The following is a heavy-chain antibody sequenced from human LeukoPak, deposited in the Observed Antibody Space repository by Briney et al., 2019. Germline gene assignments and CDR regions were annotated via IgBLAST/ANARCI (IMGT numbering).Heavy chain of an antibody. V-gene: IGHV3-15*07. CDR2: IRRKTEGGTT. CDR1: GFTFSDAW. D-gene: IGHD4-17*01. Sequence: PGGSLRLSCAASGFTFSDAWMNWVRQAPGKGLEWVGRIRRKTEGGTTDYAAPVKGRFIISRDDSKNTLYLQMNSLKIEDTAVYHCTTGNYGLYWGQGTLVTVSS. CDR3: TTGNYGLY. J-gene: IGHJ4*02.